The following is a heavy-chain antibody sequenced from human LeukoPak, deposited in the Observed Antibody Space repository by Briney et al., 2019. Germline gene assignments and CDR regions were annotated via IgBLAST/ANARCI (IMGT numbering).Heavy chain of an antibody. Sequence: PGGSLRLSCAASRFTLSSYSMNWVRQAPGKGLEWVSFISSSSTYIYYADSVKGRFTISRDNAKNSLYLQMNGLRAEDTAVYYCATTPARGTVIFDYYGSGSSYYWGQGTLVTVSS. CDR1: RFTLSSYS. J-gene: IGHJ4*02. CDR2: ISSSSTYI. V-gene: IGHV3-21*01. D-gene: IGHD3-10*01. CDR3: ATTPARGTVIFDYYGSGSSYY.